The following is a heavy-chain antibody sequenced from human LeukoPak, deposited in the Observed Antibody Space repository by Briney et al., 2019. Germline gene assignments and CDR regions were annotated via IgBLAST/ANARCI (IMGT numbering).Heavy chain of an antibody. J-gene: IGHJ4*02. CDR2: IRSKAYGGTT. D-gene: IGHD6-13*01. CDR1: GFTFGDYA. Sequence: GGSLRLSCTASGFTFGDYAMSWFRQAPGKGLEWVGFIRSKAYGGTTEYAASVKGRFTISRDDSKSIAYLQMNSLKTEDTAVYYCTRDAGFSSSWPSDYWGQGTLVTVSS. CDR3: TRDAGFSSSWPSDY. V-gene: IGHV3-49*03.